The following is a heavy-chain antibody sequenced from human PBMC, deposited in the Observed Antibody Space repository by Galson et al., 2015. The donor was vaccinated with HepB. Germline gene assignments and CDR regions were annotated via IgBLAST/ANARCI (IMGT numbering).Heavy chain of an antibody. CDR3: VNENYYDSSGYLDN. D-gene: IGHD3-22*01. Sequence: SLRLSCAASGFTFSSYGMHWVRQAPGKGLEWVAVISYDGSNKYYADSVKGRFTISRDNSKNTLYLQMNSLRAEDTAVYYCVNENYYDSSGYLDNWGQGTLATVSS. J-gene: IGHJ4*02. V-gene: IGHV3-30*18. CDR2: ISYDGSNK. CDR1: GFTFSSYG.